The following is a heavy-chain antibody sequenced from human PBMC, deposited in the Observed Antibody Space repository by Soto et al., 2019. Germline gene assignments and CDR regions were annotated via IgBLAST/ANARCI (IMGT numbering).Heavy chain of an antibody. CDR1: GYTFTGYD. J-gene: IGHJ3*02. CDR2: INPNSGGT. CDR3: ARVLIQLWYDAFDI. D-gene: IGHD5-18*01. V-gene: IGHV1-2*02. Sequence: QVQLVQSGAEVKKPGASVKVSCTASGYTFTGYDMHWVRQAPGQGLERMGWINPNSGGTNYAQKFQGRVTMTRDTSITTAYMELSRLRSDDTAVYYCARVLIQLWYDAFDIWGQGTMVTVSS.